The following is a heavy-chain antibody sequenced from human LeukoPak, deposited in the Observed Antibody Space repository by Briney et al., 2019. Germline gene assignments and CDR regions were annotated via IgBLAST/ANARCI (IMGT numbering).Heavy chain of an antibody. CDR2: ISSSSSYI. D-gene: IGHD3-9*01. J-gene: IGHJ4*02. CDR3: ARDPMYYDILTGYSPYYFGY. Sequence: GGSLRLSCAASGFTFSSYSMNCVRQAPGKGLEYASSISSSSSYIYYADSVKGRFTISRDNTKNTLYLQMNSLRAEDTAVYYCARDPMYYDILTGYSPYYFGYWGQGTLVTVSS. V-gene: IGHV3-21*03. CDR1: GFTFSSYS.